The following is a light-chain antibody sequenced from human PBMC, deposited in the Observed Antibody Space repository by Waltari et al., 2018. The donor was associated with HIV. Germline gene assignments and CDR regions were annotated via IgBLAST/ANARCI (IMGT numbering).Light chain of an antibody. CDR1: DSDVGAYTY. Sequence: QSALTQPASLSGSPEQSITISCPGTDSDVGAYTYVSWYQPHPGQAPKLIIFDVTNRPSGVSTRFSGSKSGNTASLTISGLQAEDEADYYCNSYTTSRHVIFGGGTKVTVL. J-gene: IGLJ2*01. CDR3: NSYTTSRHVI. CDR2: DVT. V-gene: IGLV2-14*01.